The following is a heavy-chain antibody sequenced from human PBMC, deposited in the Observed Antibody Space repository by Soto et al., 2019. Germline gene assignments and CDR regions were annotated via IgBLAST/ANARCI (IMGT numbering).Heavy chain of an antibody. J-gene: IGHJ4*02. CDR1: GYTFTSYW. V-gene: IGHV5-10-1*01. Sequence: GERLKISDKGSGYTFTSYWISWVRQMTGKGLEWMGRIDPSDSYTNYSPSFQGHVTISADKSISTAYLQWSSLKASDTAMYYCARQSGHYYDSSGYYSYFDYWGQGTLVTVSS. D-gene: IGHD3-22*01. CDR3: ARQSGHYYDSSGYYSYFDY. CDR2: IDPSDSYT.